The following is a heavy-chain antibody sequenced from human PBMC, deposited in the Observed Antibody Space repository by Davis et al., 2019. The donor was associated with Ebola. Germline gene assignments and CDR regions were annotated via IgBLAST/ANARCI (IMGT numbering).Heavy chain of an antibody. CDR3: ARVLGGTY. CDR2: IYSGGSS. D-gene: IGHD1-7*01. J-gene: IGHJ4*02. CDR1: GFTVSHNY. V-gene: IGHV3-66*01. Sequence: GESLKISCAVSGFTVSHNYMSWVRQAPGKGLEWVSVIYSGGSSDYADSVKGRFAISRDNSKNTLYLQMNSLRVEDTAVYYCARVLGGTYWGQGTLVSVSS.